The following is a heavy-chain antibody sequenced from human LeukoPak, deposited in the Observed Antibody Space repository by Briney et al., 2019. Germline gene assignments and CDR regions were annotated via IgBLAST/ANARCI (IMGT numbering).Heavy chain of an antibody. CDR2: IYTSGST. Sequence: SETLSLTCTVSGGSISSYYWSWIRQPAGKGLEWIGRIYTSGSTNYNPSLKSRVTISVDTSKNQFSLKLSSVTAADTAVYYCARGRARTWDYYYYYGMDVWGQGTTVTVSS. D-gene: IGHD3-16*01. CDR1: GGSISSYY. V-gene: IGHV4-4*07. J-gene: IGHJ6*02. CDR3: ARGRARTWDYYYYYGMDV.